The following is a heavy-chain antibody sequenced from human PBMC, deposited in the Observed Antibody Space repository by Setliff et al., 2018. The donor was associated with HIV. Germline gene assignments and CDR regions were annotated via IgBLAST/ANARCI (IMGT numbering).Heavy chain of an antibody. J-gene: IGHJ3*02. D-gene: IGHD3-10*01. CDR1: GGSISSDY. Sequence: PSETLSLTCTASGGSISSDYWSWIRQPAGKGLEWIGRVYISGSTNYSPSLRSRVTMSVDTSKNQVSLKLSSVTAADTAVYYCARDRAGCDGQVILYGLDIWGQGTMVTVSS. V-gene: IGHV4-4*07. CDR3: ARDRAGCDGQVILYGLDI. CDR2: VYISGST.